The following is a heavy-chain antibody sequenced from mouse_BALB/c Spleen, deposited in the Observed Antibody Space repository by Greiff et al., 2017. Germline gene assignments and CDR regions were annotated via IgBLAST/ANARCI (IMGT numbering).Heavy chain of an antibody. CDR2: ISSGGST. V-gene: IGHV5-6-5*01. D-gene: IGHD6-1*01. J-gene: IGHJ4*01. Sequence: DVMLVESGGGLVKPGGSLKLSCAASGFTFSSYAMSWVRQTPEKRLEWVASISSGGSTYYPDSVKGRFTISRDNARNILYLQMSSLRSEDTAMYYCARPLSYYAMDYWGQGTSVTVSS. CDR3: ARPLSYYAMDY. CDR1: GFTFSSYA.